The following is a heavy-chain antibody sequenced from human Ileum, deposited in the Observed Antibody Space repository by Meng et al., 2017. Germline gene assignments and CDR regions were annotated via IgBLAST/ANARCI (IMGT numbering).Heavy chain of an antibody. CDR2: ISNSGSNI. CDR3: ATLSYSSLGY. V-gene: IGHV3-11*01. CDR1: GITFSDYY. D-gene: IGHD1-26*01. Sequence: QVHLVEAGGGLVKPVGSLRLSCAASGITFSDYYMSWIRQDPGKGLEWVSYISNSGSNIYYVDSVKGRFTISRDNAKNSLYLQMNSLRAEDTAVYYCATLSYSSLGYWGQGTLVTVTS. J-gene: IGHJ4*02.